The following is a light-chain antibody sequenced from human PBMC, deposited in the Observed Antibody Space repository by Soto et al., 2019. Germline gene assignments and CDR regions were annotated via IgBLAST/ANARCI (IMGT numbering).Light chain of an antibody. CDR2: AAS. Sequence: DIQMTQSPSSLSASVGDRVTITCRASQSISSYLNWYQQKPGKANKLLIYAASSLQSGVPSRLSGSGSGTDFTLTISSLQPEDFATYYCQQSYSATWTFGQGTKVEIK. V-gene: IGKV1-39*01. CDR1: QSISSY. J-gene: IGKJ1*01. CDR3: QQSYSATWT.